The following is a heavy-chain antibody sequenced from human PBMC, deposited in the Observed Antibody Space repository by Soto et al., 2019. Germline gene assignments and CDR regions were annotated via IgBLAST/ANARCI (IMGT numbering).Heavy chain of an antibody. J-gene: IGHJ6*02. CDR1: GFTFSSYW. CDR2: INSDGSST. CDR3: ARDRVTMIVVNGMDV. Sequence: EVQLVESGGGLVQPGGSLRLSCAASGFTFSSYWMHWVRQAPGKGLVWVSRINSDGSSTSYADSVKGRFTSSRDNAKNKLYLKMNSLRAEDTAVYYCARDRVTMIVVNGMDVWGQGTTVTVSS. D-gene: IGHD3-22*01. V-gene: IGHV3-74*01.